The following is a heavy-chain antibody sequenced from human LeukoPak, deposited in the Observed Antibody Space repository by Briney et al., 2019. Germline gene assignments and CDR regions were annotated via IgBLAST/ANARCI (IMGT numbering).Heavy chain of an antibody. Sequence: GGSLRLSCAASGFAFSGYWMSWVRQAPGKGLEWVGNIKRDGSDTSYVDSVKGRFTISRDNAKNSLYLQLNSLRAEDTAVYYCARDANYYDSRGENYFNYWGQGTLVTVSS. CDR1: GFAFSGYW. CDR3: ARDANYYDSRGENYFNY. D-gene: IGHD3-22*01. J-gene: IGHJ4*02. CDR2: IKRDGSDT. V-gene: IGHV3-7*01.